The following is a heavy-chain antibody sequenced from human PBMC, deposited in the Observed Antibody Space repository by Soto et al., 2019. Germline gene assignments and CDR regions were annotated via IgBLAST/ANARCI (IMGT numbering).Heavy chain of an antibody. J-gene: IGHJ6*02. D-gene: IGHD6-13*01. CDR2: ISGSGGST. CDR3: AKDPGRYSSYYYYGMDV. Sequence: EVQLLESGGGLVQPGGSLRLSCAASGFTFSSYAMSWVRQAPGKGLEWVSAISGSGGSTYYADSVKGRFTISRDNSKNTLYLQMNSLRAEDTAVYYCAKDPGRYSSYYYYGMDVWGQGTTVTVSS. V-gene: IGHV3-23*01. CDR1: GFTFSSYA.